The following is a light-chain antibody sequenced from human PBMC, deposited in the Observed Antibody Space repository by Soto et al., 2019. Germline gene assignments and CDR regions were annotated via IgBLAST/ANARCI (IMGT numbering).Light chain of an antibody. V-gene: IGKV1-27*01. CDR1: QGISNY. J-gene: IGKJ1*01. CDR2: AAS. Sequence: DIQMTQSPSSLSASVRDRVTITCRASQGISNYFAWYQQKPGTVPKLLLYAASTLQSGVPSRFSGSGSGTDFTLTISSLQPEDVATYYCQKDDSAPWTFGQGTKVEIK. CDR3: QKDDSAPWT.